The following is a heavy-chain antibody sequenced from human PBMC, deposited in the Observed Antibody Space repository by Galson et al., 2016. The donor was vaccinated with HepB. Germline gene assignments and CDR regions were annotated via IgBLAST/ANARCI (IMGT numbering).Heavy chain of an antibody. V-gene: IGHV1-69*13. CDR1: GGTFSTYD. CDR3: ARARVGDYDAFDI. CDR2: ISHIFGTT. J-gene: IGHJ3*02. Sequence: SVKVSCKASGGTFSTYDFNWVRQAPGQGLEWMGGISHIFGTTEYAQEFQGRVTITADESTSTAYMELRSLRSDDTAMYYCARARVGDYDAFDIWGQGTMVTVSS. D-gene: IGHD4-17*01.